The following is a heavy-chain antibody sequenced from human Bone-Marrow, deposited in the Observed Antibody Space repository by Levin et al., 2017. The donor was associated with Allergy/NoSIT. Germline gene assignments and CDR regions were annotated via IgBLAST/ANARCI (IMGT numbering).Heavy chain of an antibody. Sequence: GGSLRLSCKTSGYSFSNFWIGWVRQMPGRGLEWVAFIYPIDSDTVYSPSFQGRVSISADKSISTAYLQWASLKASDTAMYYCTRKRLRLEESSFFDSWGQGTPVTVPS. J-gene: IGHJ4*02. V-gene: IGHV5-51*01. D-gene: IGHD3-16*01. CDR1: GYSFSNFW. CDR3: TRKRLRLEESSFFDS. CDR2: IYPIDSDT.